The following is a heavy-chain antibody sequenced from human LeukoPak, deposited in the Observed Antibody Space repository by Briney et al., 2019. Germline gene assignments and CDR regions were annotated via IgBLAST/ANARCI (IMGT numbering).Heavy chain of an antibody. J-gene: IGHJ4*02. Sequence: PGRSLRLSCAASGFTFSSYGMHWVRQAPGKGLEWVAVISYDGSNKYYADSVKGRFTISRDNSKNTLYLQMNSLRAEDTAVYYCAKDRVVITFGGVTVFDYRGQGTLVTVSS. D-gene: IGHD3-16*02. CDR2: ISYDGSNK. V-gene: IGHV3-30*18. CDR1: GFTFSSYG. CDR3: AKDRVVITFGGVTVFDY.